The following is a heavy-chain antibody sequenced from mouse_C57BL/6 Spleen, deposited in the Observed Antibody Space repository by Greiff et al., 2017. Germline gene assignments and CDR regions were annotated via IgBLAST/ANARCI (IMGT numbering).Heavy chain of an antibody. J-gene: IGHJ1*03. Sequence: LVESGAELARPGASVKLSCKASGYTFTSYGISWVKQRTGQGLEWIGEIYPRSGNTYYNEKFKGKATLTADKSSSTAYMELRSLTSEDSAVYFCARAGYPLYWYFDVWGTGTTVTVSS. V-gene: IGHV1-81*01. CDR3: ARAGYPLYWYFDV. CDR2: IYPRSGNT. CDR1: GYTFTSYG. D-gene: IGHD2-2*01.